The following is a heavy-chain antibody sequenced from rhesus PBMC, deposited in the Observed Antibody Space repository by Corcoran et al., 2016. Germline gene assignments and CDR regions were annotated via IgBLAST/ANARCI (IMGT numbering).Heavy chain of an antibody. Sequence: QVQLQESGPGLVKPSETLPLTCTVPGSSGRSTFWSWNSRPPGKGLEGIGYVYGGSGATSYNFSLKSRVTISKDTSTNQFSLKLSSVTAADTAVYYCASFNSLCNSLDVWGRGVLVTVSS. CDR3: ASFNSLCNSLDV. J-gene: IGHJ5-2*02. V-gene: IGHV4S6*01. CDR1: GSSGRSTF. CDR2: VYGGSGAT. D-gene: IGHD1-26*01.